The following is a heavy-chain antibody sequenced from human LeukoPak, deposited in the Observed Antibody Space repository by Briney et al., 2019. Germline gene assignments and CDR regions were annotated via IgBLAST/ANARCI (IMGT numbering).Heavy chain of an antibody. Sequence: PGGSLRLSCAASGFTFSTYDMNWVRQAPGKGLEWVSYISSSSRTISYADSVKGRFTISRDNAKNSLYLQMNSLRAEDTAVYYCTRLRYYAMDVWAQGTTVTASS. J-gene: IGHJ6*02. CDR2: ISSSSRTI. V-gene: IGHV3-48*01. CDR3: TRLRYYAMDV. CDR1: GFTFSTYD.